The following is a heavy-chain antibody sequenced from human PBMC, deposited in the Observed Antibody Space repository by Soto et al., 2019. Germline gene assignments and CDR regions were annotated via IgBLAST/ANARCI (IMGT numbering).Heavy chain of an antibody. V-gene: IGHV4-59*01. D-gene: IGHD2-21*01. CDR1: GGSISSDY. CDR3: ARTNSDAFDI. CDR2: IYYSGST. J-gene: IGHJ3*02. Sequence: SETLSLTCTVSGGSISSDYWSWIRQPPGKGLEWIGYIYYSGSTNYNPSLKSRVTISVDTSKNQFSLKLSSVTAADTAVYYCARTNSDAFDIWGQGTMVTVSS.